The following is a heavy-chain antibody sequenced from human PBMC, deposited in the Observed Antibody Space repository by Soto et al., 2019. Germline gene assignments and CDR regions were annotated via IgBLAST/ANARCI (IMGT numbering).Heavy chain of an antibody. CDR3: ARRLAVNYYYGMDV. CDR2: ISAYNGNT. D-gene: IGHD6-19*01. CDR1: GYTFTSYG. J-gene: IGHJ6*02. V-gene: IGHV1-18*01. Sequence: ASVKVSCKASGYTFTSYGISWVRQAPGQGLEWMGWISAYNGNTNYARKLQGRVTMTTDTSTSTAYMELRSLRSDDTAVYYCARRLAVNYYYGMDVWGQGTTVTVSS.